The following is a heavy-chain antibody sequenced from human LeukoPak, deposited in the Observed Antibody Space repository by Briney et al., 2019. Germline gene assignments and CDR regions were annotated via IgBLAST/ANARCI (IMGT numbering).Heavy chain of an antibody. V-gene: IGHV1-2*02. CDR3: ARGIDSGSPPLGTFEI. D-gene: IGHD1-26*01. J-gene: IGHJ3*02. Sequence: ASVKVTCKASVYSFNDKYLGWVRQAPGQGLEWMGSINPNSGGTNYAQKFQGRVTMTTDTSMSTAYMELSRLTSDDTAIYYCARGIDSGSPPLGTFEIWGQGTMVTVSS. CDR1: VYSFNDKY. CDR2: INPNSGGT.